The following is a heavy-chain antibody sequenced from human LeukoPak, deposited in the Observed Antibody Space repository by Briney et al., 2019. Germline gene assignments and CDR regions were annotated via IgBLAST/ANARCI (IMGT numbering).Heavy chain of an antibody. CDR3: ATGIQLSPTASFYFDY. V-gene: IGHV1-24*01. CDR1: GYTLSKLS. J-gene: IGHJ4*02. D-gene: IGHD5-18*01. Sequence: ASVKVSCKVSGYTLSKLSMRWVRQAPGKGLEWMGAFAPGDGETIYAQRFQGRVTVTEDTSTETANMELSSLRSEDTAVYYCATGIQLSPTASFYFDYWGQGTLVTVSS. CDR2: FAPGDGET.